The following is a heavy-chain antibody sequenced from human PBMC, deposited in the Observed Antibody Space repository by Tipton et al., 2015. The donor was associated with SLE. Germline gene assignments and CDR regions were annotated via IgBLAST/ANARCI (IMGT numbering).Heavy chain of an antibody. CDR1: GFTFDDYA. J-gene: IGHJ3*02. D-gene: IGHD6-13*01. V-gene: IGHV3-9*01. CDR3: AKDNEGGVAAENGAFDI. CDR2: ISWNSGGI. Sequence: SLRLSCAASGFTFDDYAMHWVRQAPGKGLEWVSGISWNSGGIGYADSVKGRFTISRDNAKNSLYLQMNSLRAEDTALYYCAKDNEGGVAAENGAFDIWGQGTMVTVSS.